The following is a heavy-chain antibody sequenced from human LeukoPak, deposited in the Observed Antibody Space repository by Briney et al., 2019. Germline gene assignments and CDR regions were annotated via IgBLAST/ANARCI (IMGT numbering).Heavy chain of an antibody. Sequence: PSETLSLTCAVYGGSFSGYYWSWIRQPPGKGLEWIGEIYHSGSTNYNPSLKSRVTISVDKSKNQFSLKLSSVTAADTAVYYCASGGSSSWYGWFDPWGQGTLVTVSS. V-gene: IGHV4-34*01. CDR2: IYHSGST. D-gene: IGHD6-13*01. CDR1: GGSFSGYY. CDR3: ASGGSSSWYGWFDP. J-gene: IGHJ5*02.